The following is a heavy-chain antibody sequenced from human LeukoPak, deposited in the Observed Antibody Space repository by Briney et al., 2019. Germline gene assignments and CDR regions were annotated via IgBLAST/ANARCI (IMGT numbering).Heavy chain of an antibody. CDR3: TKVRSGSSNWALRVFDY. J-gene: IGHJ4*02. CDR2: ISPAGGTT. D-gene: IGHD6-13*01. CDR1: GFTFSSEA. V-gene: IGHV3-23*01. Sequence: GSLRLSCAVSGFTFSSEAMGWVRQLPGGGLEWVSTISPAGGTTYYAESMKGRFIISRDNSKSTLYLQMNSLRVDDTAVYYCTKVRSGSSNWALRVFDYWGQGALVTVSS.